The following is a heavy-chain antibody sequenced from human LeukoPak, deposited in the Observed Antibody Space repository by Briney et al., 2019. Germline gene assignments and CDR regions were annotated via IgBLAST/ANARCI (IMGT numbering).Heavy chain of an antibody. J-gene: IGHJ4*02. CDR3: VGYCSGGSCSN. V-gene: IGHV3-30*04. CDR1: GFTFSSYA. CDR2: ISYYGSNK. Sequence: GRSLRLSCAASGFTFSSYAMHWVRQAPGKGLEWVAVISYYGSNKYYADSVKGRFTISRDNSKNTLYLQMNSLRAGDTAVYYCVGYCSGGSCSNWGQGTLVTVSS. D-gene: IGHD2-15*01.